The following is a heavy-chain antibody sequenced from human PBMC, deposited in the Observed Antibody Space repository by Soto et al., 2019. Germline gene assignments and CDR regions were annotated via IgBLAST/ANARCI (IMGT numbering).Heavy chain of an antibody. CDR1: GFTFSSYA. J-gene: IGHJ4*02. CDR2: IWYDGSNT. CDR3: ARDFSMVIVAPGY. D-gene: IGHD5-12*01. V-gene: IGHV3-33*01. Sequence: GGSLRLSCAASGFTFSSYAMRWVRRAPGKGLEWVGFIWYDGSNTFYAESVKGRFTISRDNSKNTVYLQINALRAEDTAVYYCARDFSMVIVAPGYWGQGTLVTVSS.